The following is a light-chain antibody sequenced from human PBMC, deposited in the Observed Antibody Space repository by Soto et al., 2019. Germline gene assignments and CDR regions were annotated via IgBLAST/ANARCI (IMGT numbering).Light chain of an antibody. J-gene: IGKJ1*01. CDR2: GAS. Sequence: EIVLTQSPGTLSFYPGERATLSCRASQSVSSSYLAWYQQKPGQAPRLLIYGASSRATGIPDRFSGSGSGKDFTLTVSRLEPEDFAVYYCQQYGSSPRTFGQGTKVEIK. CDR1: QSVSSSY. CDR3: QQYGSSPRT. V-gene: IGKV3-20*01.